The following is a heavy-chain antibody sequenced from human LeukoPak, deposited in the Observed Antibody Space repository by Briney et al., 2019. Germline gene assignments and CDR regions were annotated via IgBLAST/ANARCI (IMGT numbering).Heavy chain of an antibody. V-gene: IGHV1-46*01. Sequence: GASVKVSCKASGYTFTSYYMHWVRQAPGQGLEWMGIINPSGGTTSYAQKFQGRVIMTRDMSTSTVYMELSSLRSEDTAVYYCARDPPYYSDNKDYMDVWGKGTTVTVSS. CDR1: GYTFTSYY. J-gene: IGHJ6*03. CDR3: ARDPPYYSDNKDYMDV. CDR2: INPSGGTT. D-gene: IGHD3-22*01.